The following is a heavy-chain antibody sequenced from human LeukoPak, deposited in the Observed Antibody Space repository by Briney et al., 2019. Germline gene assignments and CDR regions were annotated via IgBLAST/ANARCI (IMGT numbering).Heavy chain of an antibody. D-gene: IGHD6-6*01. CDR3: ARPPQSVPDAFDI. J-gene: IGHJ3*02. V-gene: IGHV4-34*01. Sequence: PSETLSLTCAVYGGSFSGYYWSWIRQPPGKGLEWIGEINHSGSTNYNPSLKSRVTISVDTSKNQFSLKLSSVTAADTAVYYCARPPQSVPDAFDIWGQGTMVTVSS. CDR2: INHSGST. CDR1: GGSFSGYY.